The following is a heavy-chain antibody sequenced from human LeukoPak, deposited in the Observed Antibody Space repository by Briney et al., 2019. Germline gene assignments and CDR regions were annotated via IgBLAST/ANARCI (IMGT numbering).Heavy chain of an antibody. D-gene: IGHD6-13*01. Sequence: ASVKVSCKASGGTFSNYAISWVRQAPGQGLEWMGGIIPIFGTANYAQKFQGRVTMTRDTSISTAYMELSRLRSDDTAVYYCAREREYSSSWYANWFDPWGQGTLVTVSS. CDR1: GGTFSNYA. V-gene: IGHV1-69*05. J-gene: IGHJ5*02. CDR2: IIPIFGTA. CDR3: AREREYSSSWYANWFDP.